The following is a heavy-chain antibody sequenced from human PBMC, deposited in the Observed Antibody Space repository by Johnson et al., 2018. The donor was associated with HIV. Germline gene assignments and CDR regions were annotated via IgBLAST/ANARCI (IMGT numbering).Heavy chain of an antibody. CDR2: ISWNSGSI. Sequence: VQLVESGGGLVQPGGSLRLSCAASGFTFSNYWMQWVRQAPGKGLEWVSGISWNSGSIGYADSVKGRFTISRDNAKNSLYLQMNSLRAEDTALYYCAKDMKGVISSDAFDIWGQGTMVTVSS. V-gene: IGHV3-9*01. J-gene: IGHJ3*02. CDR3: AKDMKGVISSDAFDI. D-gene: IGHD3-10*01. CDR1: GFTFSNYW.